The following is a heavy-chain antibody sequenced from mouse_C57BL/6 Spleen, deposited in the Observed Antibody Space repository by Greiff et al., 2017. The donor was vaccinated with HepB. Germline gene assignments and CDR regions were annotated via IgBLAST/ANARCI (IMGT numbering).Heavy chain of an antibody. Sequence: EVQLKESGPELVKPGASVKISCKASGYSFTGYYMNWVKQSPEKSLEWIGEINPSTGGTTYNQKFKAKATLTVDKSSSTAYMQLKSLTSEDSAVYYCARKASITTVPFAYWGQGTLVTVSA. V-gene: IGHV1-42*01. CDR3: ARKASITTVPFAY. CDR1: GYSFTGYY. J-gene: IGHJ3*01. D-gene: IGHD1-1*01. CDR2: INPSTGGT.